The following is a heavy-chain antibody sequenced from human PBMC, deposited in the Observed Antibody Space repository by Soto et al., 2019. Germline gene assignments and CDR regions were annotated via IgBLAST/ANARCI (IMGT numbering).Heavy chain of an antibody. CDR3: ARGSRSSGWWGSAY. Sequence: EVQLVESGGGLVQPGGSLRLSCAASGFTFSSYSMNWVRQAPGKGLEWVSYISSSSSTIYYADSVKGRFTISRDNAKNSLYLLMNSLRAEDTAVYYCARGSRSSGWWGSAYWGQGTLVTVSS. V-gene: IGHV3-48*01. CDR1: GFTFSSYS. J-gene: IGHJ4*02. CDR2: ISSSSSTI. D-gene: IGHD6-19*01.